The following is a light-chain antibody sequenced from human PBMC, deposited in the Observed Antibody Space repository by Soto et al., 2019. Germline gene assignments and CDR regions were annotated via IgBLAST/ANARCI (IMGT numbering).Light chain of an antibody. CDR1: QSVSSN. CDR2: DST. J-gene: IGKJ5*01. V-gene: IGKV3D-15*03. CDR3: QQRNVWPPIT. Sequence: EILITQSPATLSVSPGERATLSCRASQSVSSNLAWYQQKPGQPPRLVVYDSTLTANGVPDRFGGSRSGTELTLTINNLEPEDFAVYYCQQRNVWPPITFGQGTRLEIK.